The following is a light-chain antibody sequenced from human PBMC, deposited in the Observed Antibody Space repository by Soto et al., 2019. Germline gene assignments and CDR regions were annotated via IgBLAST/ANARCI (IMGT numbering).Light chain of an antibody. CDR1: QSVSSSY. CDR2: GAS. J-gene: IGKJ4*01. Sequence: IVLPQSRGTLSLSPGERATLSCRASQSVSSSYLAWYQQKPGQAPRLLIYGASSRATGIPDRFSGSGSGTDFTLTISRLEPEDFAVYYCQQYGSSPGLTFGGGTKVDIK. V-gene: IGKV3-20*01. CDR3: QQYGSSPGLT.